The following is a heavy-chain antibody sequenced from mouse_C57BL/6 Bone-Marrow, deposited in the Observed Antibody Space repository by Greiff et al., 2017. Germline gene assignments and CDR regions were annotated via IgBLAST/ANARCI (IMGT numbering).Heavy chain of an antibody. D-gene: IGHD2-2*01. CDR3: ARSRGLCGLRGWFAY. J-gene: IGHJ3*01. CDR2: IDPSDSET. Sequence: VQLQQPGAELVRPGSSVKLSCKASGYTFTSYWMHWVKQRPIQGLEWIGNIDPSDSETHYNQKFKDKATLTVDKSSSTAYMQRSSLTAEDSAVYYWARSRGLCGLRGWFAYWGQGTLVTVSA. CDR1: GYTFTSYW. V-gene: IGHV1-52*01.